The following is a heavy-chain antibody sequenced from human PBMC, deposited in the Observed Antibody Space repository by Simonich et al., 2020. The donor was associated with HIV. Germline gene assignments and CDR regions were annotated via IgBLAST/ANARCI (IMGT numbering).Heavy chain of an antibody. CDR1: GGSFSGYY. CDR3: ARAGLTMVRGVPASFDV. J-gene: IGHJ3*01. V-gene: IGHV4-34*01. Sequence: QVQLQQWGAGLLKPSETLSLTCAVYGGSFSGYYWSWIRQPPGKGLGWIGEINHSGSTNYNPSLKSRVTISVDTSKNQFSLKLRSVTAADTAVYYCARAGLTMVRGVPASFDVWGQGTMVTVSS. D-gene: IGHD3-10*01. CDR2: INHSGST.